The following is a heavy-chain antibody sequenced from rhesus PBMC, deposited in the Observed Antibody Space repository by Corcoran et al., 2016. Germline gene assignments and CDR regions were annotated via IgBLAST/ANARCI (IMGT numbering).Heavy chain of an antibody. Sequence: QVQLQESGPGVVKPSETLSLTCAVSGGSISASYRWSWIRQPPGKGLEWIGYINGSSTSTNYNPSLKSRVTISKDTSKNQFSLKLSSVTAADTAVYYCARQLGGAPSYWYFDLWGPGTPITISS. J-gene: IGHJ2*01. CDR3: ARQLGGAPSYWYFDL. CDR1: GGSISASYR. CDR2: INGSSTST. D-gene: IGHD7-45*01. V-gene: IGHV4S10*01.